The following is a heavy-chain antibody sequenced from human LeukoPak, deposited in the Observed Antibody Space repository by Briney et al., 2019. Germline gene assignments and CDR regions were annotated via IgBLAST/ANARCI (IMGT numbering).Heavy chain of an antibody. D-gene: IGHD4-11*01. CDR2: IFYSGST. CDR1: GGSISSYY. J-gene: IGHJ4*02. Sequence: PSETLSLTCTVSGGSISSYYWSWIWQPPGKELEWIGYIFYSGSTNYNPSLKSRVTISVDTSKNQFSLKLSSVTTADTAVYYCARDADDYRNPYYLDYWGQGTLVTVS. V-gene: IGHV4-59*01. CDR3: ARDADDYRNPYYLDY.